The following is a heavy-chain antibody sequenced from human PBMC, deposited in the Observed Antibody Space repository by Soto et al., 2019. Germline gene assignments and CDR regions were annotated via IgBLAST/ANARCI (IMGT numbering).Heavy chain of an antibody. Sequence: QVQLVHSGAEVKRPGSSVKVSCKASGDTFTFYAINWVRQAPGLGLEWMGRINPILSMSNYAQRFQGRVTMPAYKSRSTAYRELSSRRSEDTAIYYCAGSYGSGYRAFDYWGQGALVTVSS. V-gene: IGHV1-69*04. CDR2: INPILSMS. D-gene: IGHD3-10*01. J-gene: IGHJ4*02. CDR3: AGSYGSGYRAFDY. CDR1: GDTFTFYA.